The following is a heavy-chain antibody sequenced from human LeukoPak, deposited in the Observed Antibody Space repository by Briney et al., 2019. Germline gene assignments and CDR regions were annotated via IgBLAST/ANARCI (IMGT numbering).Heavy chain of an antibody. Sequence: ASVKVSCKASEYTFTGYYMHWVRQAPGQGLEWMGWINPNSGGTNYAQKFQGRVTMTRDTSISTAYMELSRLRSDDTAVYYCASLGAVDTAMVSVYMDVWGKGTTVTVSS. CDR3: ASLGAVDTAMVSVYMDV. CDR2: INPNSGGT. J-gene: IGHJ6*03. D-gene: IGHD5-18*01. CDR1: EYTFTGYY. V-gene: IGHV1-2*02.